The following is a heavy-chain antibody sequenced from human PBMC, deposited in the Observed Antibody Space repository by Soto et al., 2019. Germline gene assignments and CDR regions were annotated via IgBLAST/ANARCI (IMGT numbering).Heavy chain of an antibody. J-gene: IGHJ6*02. CDR1: GCTFSSYA. Sequence: QVQLVQSGAEVKKTGSSVKVSCKASGCTFSSYAISWVRQAPGQGLEWMGGTIPIVGTANYAQKFQGRITITADKSTSTAYMELSSLRSEDTAVYYCAVPSSRGQYYYGMDVWGQGTTVTVSS. V-gene: IGHV1-69*06. CDR2: TIPIVGTA. D-gene: IGHD5-12*01. CDR3: AVPSSRGQYYYGMDV.